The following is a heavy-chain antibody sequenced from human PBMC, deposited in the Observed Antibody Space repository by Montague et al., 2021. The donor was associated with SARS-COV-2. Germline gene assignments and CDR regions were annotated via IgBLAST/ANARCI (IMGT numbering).Heavy chain of an antibody. V-gene: IGHV4-34*01. D-gene: IGHD3-22*01. CDR3: ARGRQHFNMIVVVMTGGEYYFDY. J-gene: IGHJ4*02. CDR2: INHCGTS. Sequence: SETLSLTCAVYGGSFSDYFWTWIRQPPGKGLEWIGEINHCGTSNYNPSLKSRVSISVDTSKNQFSLYLGSVTAADTAVYYCARGRQHFNMIVVVMTGGEYYFDYWGQGTPVTVSS. CDR1: GGSFSDYF.